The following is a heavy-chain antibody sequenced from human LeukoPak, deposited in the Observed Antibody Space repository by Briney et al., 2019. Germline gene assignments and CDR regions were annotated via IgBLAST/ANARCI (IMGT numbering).Heavy chain of an antibody. Sequence: GGSLRLSCAASGFTFSTYGMYWVRQAPGKGLEWVAVISYDGSNKNYADSVKGRFTISRDNSKNTLYLQMNSLRAEDTAVYYCAKSRVRGVSYFDYWGQGTLLTVSS. V-gene: IGHV3-30*18. D-gene: IGHD3-10*01. CDR1: GFTFSTYG. CDR2: ISYDGSNK. J-gene: IGHJ4*02. CDR3: AKSRVRGVSYFDY.